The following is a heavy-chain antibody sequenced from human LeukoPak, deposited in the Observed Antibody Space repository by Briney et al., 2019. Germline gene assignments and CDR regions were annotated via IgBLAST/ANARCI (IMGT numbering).Heavy chain of an antibody. CDR3: ARLDTIFGVVIIPVGFDY. Sequence: TGGSLRLSCAASGFTFSSYSMNWVRQAPGEGLEWVSSISSSSSYIYYADSVKGRFTISRDNAKNSLYLQMNSLRAEDTAVYYCARLDTIFGVVIIPVGFDYWGQGTLVTVSS. D-gene: IGHD3-3*01. CDR2: ISSSSSYI. CDR1: GFTFSSYS. V-gene: IGHV3-21*01. J-gene: IGHJ4*02.